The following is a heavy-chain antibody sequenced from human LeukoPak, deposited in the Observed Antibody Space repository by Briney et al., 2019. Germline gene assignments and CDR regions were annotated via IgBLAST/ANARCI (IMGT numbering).Heavy chain of an antibody. CDR1: GFSFSIYW. CDR3: VRGYCSGGSCYARAFDI. V-gene: IGHV3-74*01. CDR2: INSDGSST. Sequence: TGGSLRLSCAASGFSFSIYWMHWARQAPGKGLVWVSRINSDGSSTSYAESVKGRFTISRDNAKKTVYLQISSLRAEDTAVYYCVRGYCSGGSCYARAFDIWGQGTMVTVSS. D-gene: IGHD2-15*01. J-gene: IGHJ3*02.